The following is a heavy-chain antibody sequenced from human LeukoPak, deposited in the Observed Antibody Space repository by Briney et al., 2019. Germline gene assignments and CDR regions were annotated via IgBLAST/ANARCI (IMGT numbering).Heavy chain of an antibody. CDR3: ARHFNSVVVAATGGWFDP. CDR2: IYTSGST. CDR1: GGSISSYY. V-gene: IGHV4-4*09. Sequence: SETLSLTCTVSGGSISSYYWSWIRQPPGKGLEGIGYIYTSGSTNHNPSLKSRVTISVDTSKNQFSLKLSSVTAADTAVYYCARHFNSVVVAATGGWFDPWGQGTLVTVSS. J-gene: IGHJ5*02. D-gene: IGHD2-15*01.